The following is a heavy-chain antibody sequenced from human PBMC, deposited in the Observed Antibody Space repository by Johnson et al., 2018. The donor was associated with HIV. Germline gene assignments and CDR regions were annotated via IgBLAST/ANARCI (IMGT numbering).Heavy chain of an antibody. CDR1: GFTFSSYA. Sequence: VQLVESGGGLVQPGGSLRLSCAASGFTFSSYAMSWVRQAPGKGLEWVSAISGSGGSTYYADSVKGRFTISRDNSKNTLYLQMNSLRAEDTAVYYCAKDPYESSGYRRDGFDIWGQGTMVTVSS. V-gene: IGHV3-23*04. CDR2: ISGSGGST. CDR3: AKDPYESSGYRRDGFDI. J-gene: IGHJ3*02. D-gene: IGHD3-22*01.